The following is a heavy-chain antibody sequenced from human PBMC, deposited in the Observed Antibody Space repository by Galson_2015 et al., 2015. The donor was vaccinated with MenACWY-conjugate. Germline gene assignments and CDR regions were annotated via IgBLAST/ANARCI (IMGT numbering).Heavy chain of an antibody. V-gene: IGHV1-58*01. CDR1: GFTFGKFV. J-gene: IGHJ4*02. Sequence: SVKVSCKASGFTFGKFVVQWMRQARGQALEWVGWIVAGSGDTNYGQKFQERVTITRDLSTNTVYMELSSLTSEDTAMYYCASPTEGATYALTHWGQGSLVTVSS. CDR2: IVAGSGDT. CDR3: ASPTEGATYALTH. D-gene: IGHD1-26*01.